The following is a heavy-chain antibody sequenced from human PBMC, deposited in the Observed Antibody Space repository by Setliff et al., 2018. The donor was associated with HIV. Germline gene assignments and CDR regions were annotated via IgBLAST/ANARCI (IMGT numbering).Heavy chain of an antibody. V-gene: IGHV4-4*02. Sequence: SETLSLTCAVSGGTIDDINWWNCFRQSPGKGLEWIGEIYHSGATNYNPSLNSRVTISVDKSKNQFSLKLTSVTAADTAVYYCARDQSIAARYLFDPWGQGTLVTVSS. CDR2: IYHSGAT. CDR3: ARDQSIAARYLFDP. J-gene: IGHJ5*02. D-gene: IGHD6-6*01. CDR1: GGTIDDINW.